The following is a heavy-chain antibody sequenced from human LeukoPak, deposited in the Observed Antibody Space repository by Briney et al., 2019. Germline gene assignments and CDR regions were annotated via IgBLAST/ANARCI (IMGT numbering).Heavy chain of an antibody. CDR3: AKVRLASGYDSSRYFDY. J-gene: IGHJ4*02. CDR1: GFTFNNYA. V-gene: IGHV3-23*01. D-gene: IGHD3-22*01. CDR2: ISGSGPTT. Sequence: GGSLRLSCAASGFTFNNYAMSWVRQAPGKGLEWVSVISGSGPTTYYADSVKGRFTISRDNSKNTLFLLMNGLRAEDTAVYYCAKVRLASGYDSSRYFDYWGQGTLVTVSS.